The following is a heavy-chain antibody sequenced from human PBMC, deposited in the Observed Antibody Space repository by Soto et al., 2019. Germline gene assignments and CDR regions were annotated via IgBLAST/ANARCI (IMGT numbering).Heavy chain of an antibody. CDR2: ISSSGSTI. Sequence: PGGSLRLSCAASGFTFSSYEMNWVRQAPGKGLEWVSYISSSGSTIYYADSVKGRFTISRDNAKNSLYLQMNSLRAEDTAVYYCATLTTSYYYYGMDVWGQGTTVTVSS. CDR1: GFTFSSYE. V-gene: IGHV3-48*03. J-gene: IGHJ6*02. D-gene: IGHD4-4*01. CDR3: ATLTTSYYYYGMDV.